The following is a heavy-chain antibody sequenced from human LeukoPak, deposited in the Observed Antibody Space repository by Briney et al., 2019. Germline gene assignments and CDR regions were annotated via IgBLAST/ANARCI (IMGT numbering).Heavy chain of an antibody. CDR3: AKNYYDSSGYYCLYAFDI. CDR2: IWYDGSNK. D-gene: IGHD3-22*01. J-gene: IGHJ3*02. V-gene: IGHV3-33*06. Sequence: GGSLRLSCAASGFTFSSYGMHWVRQAPGRGLEWVAVIWYDGSNKYYADSVKGRFTISRDNSKNTLYLQMNSLRAEDTAVYYCAKNYYDSSGYYCLYAFDIWGQGTMVTVSS. CDR1: GFTFSSYG.